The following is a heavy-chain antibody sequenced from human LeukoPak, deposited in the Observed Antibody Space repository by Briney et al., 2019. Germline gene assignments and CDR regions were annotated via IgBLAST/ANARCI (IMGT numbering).Heavy chain of an antibody. V-gene: IGHV3-74*01. Sequence: GGSLRLSCAASGFTYSRYLMHWVRRVPGKGLVWVARIKGDESYTFYADSVKGRFTISRDNAKNTLYLQMNSLRAEDTAVYYCASQADSAYGDYNWGQGTLVTVSS. D-gene: IGHD4-17*01. J-gene: IGHJ4*02. CDR2: IKGDESYT. CDR1: GFTYSRYL. CDR3: ASQADSAYGDYN.